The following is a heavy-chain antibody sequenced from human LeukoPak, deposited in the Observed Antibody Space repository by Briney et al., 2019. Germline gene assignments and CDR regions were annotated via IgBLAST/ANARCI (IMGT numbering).Heavy chain of an antibody. Sequence: SETLSLTCTVSGGSVSSGSYYWSWIRQPPGKGLEWIGYIYYSGSTNYNPSLKSRFTISVDTSKNQFSLKLSSVTAADTAVYYCARGVYGSGSYGAFDIWGQGTMVTVSS. V-gene: IGHV4-61*01. CDR1: GGSVSSGSYY. D-gene: IGHD3-10*01. CDR2: IYYSGST. CDR3: ARGVYGSGSYGAFDI. J-gene: IGHJ3*02.